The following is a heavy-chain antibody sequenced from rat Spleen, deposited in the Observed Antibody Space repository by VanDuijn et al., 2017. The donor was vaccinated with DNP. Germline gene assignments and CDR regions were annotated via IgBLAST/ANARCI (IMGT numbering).Heavy chain of an antibody. CDR1: GFSSTSYN. CDR3: VRGDWAH. J-gene: IGHJ2*01. V-gene: IGHV2-30*01. CDR2: IWSGGNT. D-gene: IGHD4-6*01. Sequence: QVQLKESGPGLVQPSQTLSLTCTVSGFSSTSYNVHWVRQPTGKGLEWLGIIWSGGNTDYNSALKSRLSISRDTSKSQVFLKMNSLQTEDMATYYCVRGDWAHWGQGVMVTVSS.